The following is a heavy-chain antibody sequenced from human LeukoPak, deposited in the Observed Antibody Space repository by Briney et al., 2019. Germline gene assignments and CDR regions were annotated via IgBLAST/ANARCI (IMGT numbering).Heavy chain of an antibody. V-gene: IGHV4-59*01. CDR1: VGSISSYY. D-gene: IGHD3-22*01. CDR2: VYYSGNT. CDR3: ARTEYYYDSSGYYGYAFDI. J-gene: IGHJ3*02. Sequence: SETLSLTCTVSVGSISSYYWSWIRQPPGKGLEWIGDVYYSGNTNYNPSLKSRVTISVDTSKNQFSLKLSSVTAADTAVYYCARTEYYYDSSGYYGYAFDIWGQGTMVTVSS.